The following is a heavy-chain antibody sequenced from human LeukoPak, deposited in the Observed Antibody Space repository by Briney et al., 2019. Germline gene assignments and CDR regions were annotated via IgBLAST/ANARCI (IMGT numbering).Heavy chain of an antibody. CDR1: GFTLSSYS. J-gene: IGHJ5*02. CDR3: ACSGFQLLYLSALIS. D-gene: IGHD2-2*02. V-gene: IGHV3-21*01. Sequence: PGGSLRLSCAASGFTLSSYSMNWVRQAPGKGLEWVSSISSSSSYIYYADSVKGRFTISRDNAKNSLYLQMNSLRAEDTAVYYCACSGFQLLYLSALISWGQGTLVTVSS. CDR2: ISSSSSYI.